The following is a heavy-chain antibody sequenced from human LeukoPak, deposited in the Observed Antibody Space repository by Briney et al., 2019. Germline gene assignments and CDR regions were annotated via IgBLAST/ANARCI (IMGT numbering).Heavy chain of an antibody. D-gene: IGHD1-26*01. CDR1: GYTFSNYG. CDR2: ISGYNGNT. V-gene: IGHV1-18*01. Sequence: ASVKVSCKASGYTFSNYGISWVRQAPGQGLEWMGWISGYNGNTNQAQKLQGRITMTTDTSTSTVYMELRSLRSDDTAVYYCARESYSGRYTAFDIWGQGTMVTVSS. CDR3: ARESYSGRYTAFDI. J-gene: IGHJ3*02.